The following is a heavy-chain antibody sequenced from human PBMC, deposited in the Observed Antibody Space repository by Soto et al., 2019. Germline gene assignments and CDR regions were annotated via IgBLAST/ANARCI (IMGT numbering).Heavy chain of an antibody. CDR2: IRWNSGSI. J-gene: IGHJ4*02. Sequence: EVQLVESGGGLVQPGRSLRLSCAASGFTFDDYAMHWVRQAPGKGLEWVSGIRWNSGSIGYAESVKGRFTISRDNAKNSLYLQMNSLRAEDTPLYYGENGGQLLTEGGGYWGQGTLVTVSS. CDR3: ENGGQLLTEGGGY. CDR1: GFTFDDYA. D-gene: IGHD2-2*01. V-gene: IGHV3-9*01.